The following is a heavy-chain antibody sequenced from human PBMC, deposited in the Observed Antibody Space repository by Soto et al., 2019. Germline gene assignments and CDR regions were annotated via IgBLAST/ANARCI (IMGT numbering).Heavy chain of an antibody. D-gene: IGHD2-15*01. CDR2: INHSGST. CDR1: GGSFSGYY. Sequence: QVQLQQWGAGLLKPSETLSLTCAVYGGSFSGYYWSWIRQPPGKGLEWIGEINHSGSTNYNPSLKSRVTISVDTSKNQFSLKLSSVTAADTAVYYCARGVTGGSHLVDYWGQGTLVTVSS. CDR3: ARGVTGGSHLVDY. V-gene: IGHV4-34*01. J-gene: IGHJ4*02.